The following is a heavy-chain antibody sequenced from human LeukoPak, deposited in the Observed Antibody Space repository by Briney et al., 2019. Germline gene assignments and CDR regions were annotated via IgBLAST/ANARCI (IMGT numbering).Heavy chain of an antibody. CDR1: GFTVRNNY. D-gene: IGHD3-10*01. Sequence: GGSLRLSCAASGFTVRNNYMSWVRQAPGKGLEWVSGIEDSRGGTFYADSVKGRFTISRDNSKNTLYLQMNSLRVEDTAVYYCARDRGYYGFDYWGQGTLVTVSS. CDR3: ARDRGYYGFDY. V-gene: IGHV3-23*01. CDR2: IEDSRGGT. J-gene: IGHJ4*02.